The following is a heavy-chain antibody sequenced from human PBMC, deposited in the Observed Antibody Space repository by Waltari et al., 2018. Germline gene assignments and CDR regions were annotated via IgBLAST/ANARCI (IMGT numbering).Heavy chain of an antibody. Sequence: QVQLVQSGAEVKKPGSSVKVSCKASGGTFSSYAIRWVRQAPGQGLEWMGGIIPILGIANYAQKFQGRVTITADESTSTAYMELSSLRSEDTAVYYCARDPSIGRPPNWFDPWGQGTLVTVSS. CDR3: ARDPSIGRPPNWFDP. V-gene: IGHV1-69*04. CDR2: IIPILGIA. CDR1: GGTFSSYA. D-gene: IGHD6-25*01. J-gene: IGHJ5*02.